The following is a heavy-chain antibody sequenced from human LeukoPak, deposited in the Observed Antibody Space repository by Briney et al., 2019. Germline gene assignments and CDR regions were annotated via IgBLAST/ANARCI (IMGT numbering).Heavy chain of an antibody. J-gene: IGHJ4*02. CDR1: GFTFSSYG. D-gene: IGHD3-22*01. Sequence: GGSLRLSCAASGFTFSSYGMHWVRQAPGKGLEWISYISGSGGTTYYADSVQGRFTVSRDNAKNSLYLQMDSLRAEDTAVYYCVRDWNHYDTSGYYGFDYWGQGTLVTVSS. V-gene: IGHV3-48*04. CDR3: VRDWNHYDTSGYYGFDY. CDR2: ISGSGGTT.